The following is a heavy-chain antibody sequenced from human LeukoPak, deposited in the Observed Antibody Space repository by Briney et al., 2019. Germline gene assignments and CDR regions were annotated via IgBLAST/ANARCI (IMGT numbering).Heavy chain of an antibody. CDR2: IYYSGST. D-gene: IGHD3-10*01. Sequence: PSETLSLTCTVSGGSISSYYWSWIRQPPGKGLEWIGYIYYSGSTNYNPSLKSRVTISVDTSKNQFSLKLSSVTAADTAVYYWASLKGYYNGSGSTGNWFDPWGQGTLVTVSS. CDR1: GGSISSYY. J-gene: IGHJ5*02. CDR3: ASLKGYYNGSGSTGNWFDP. V-gene: IGHV4-59*08.